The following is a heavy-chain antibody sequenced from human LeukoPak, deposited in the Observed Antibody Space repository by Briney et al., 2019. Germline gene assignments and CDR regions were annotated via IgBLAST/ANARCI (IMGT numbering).Heavy chain of an antibody. CDR1: GGSISSYY. CDR3: ARMFYDSSGYYGARYYYYYMDV. D-gene: IGHD3-22*01. CDR2: IYTSGST. J-gene: IGHJ6*03. Sequence: PSETLSLTCTVSGGSISSYYWSWIRQPAGKGLEWIGRIYTSGSTNYNPSLKSRVTISVDTSKNQFSLKLSSVTAADTAVYYCARMFYDSSGYYGARYYYYYMDVWGKGTTVTISS. V-gene: IGHV4-4*07.